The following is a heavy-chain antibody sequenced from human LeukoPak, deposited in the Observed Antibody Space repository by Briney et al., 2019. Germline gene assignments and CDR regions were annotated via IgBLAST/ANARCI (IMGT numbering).Heavy chain of an antibody. D-gene: IGHD6-19*01. CDR1: VGTFSSYA. J-gene: IGHJ6*02. CDR2: INPILGIA. V-gene: IGHV1-69*04. CDR3: ARLGIAVAGTASGMDV. Sequence: SVKVSCKASVGTFSSYAISWVRQAPGQGLEWMGRINPILGIADYAQKFQGRVTITADKSTSTAYMELSSLRSEDTAVYYCARLGIAVAGTASGMDVWGQGTTVTVSS.